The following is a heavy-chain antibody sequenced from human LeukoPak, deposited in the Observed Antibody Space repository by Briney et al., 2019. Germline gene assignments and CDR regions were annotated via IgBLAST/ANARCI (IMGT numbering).Heavy chain of an antibody. CDR1: GFTFSSYA. CDR3: AKGGLVHRFDP. J-gene: IGHJ5*02. CDR2: ISYDGSNK. Sequence: PGRSLRLSCAASGFTFSSYAMHWVRQAPGKGLEWVAVISYDGSNKYYADSVKGRFTISRDNSKNTLYLQMNSLRADDTAVYYCAKGGLVHRFDPWGQGTLVNVSS. V-gene: IGHV3-30*04.